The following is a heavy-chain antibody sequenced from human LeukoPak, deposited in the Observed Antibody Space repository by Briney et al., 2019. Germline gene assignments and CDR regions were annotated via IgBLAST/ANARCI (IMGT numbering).Heavy chain of an antibody. Sequence: PSETLSLTCTVSGGSISSYYWSWIRQPPGKGREWIGYIYYSGSTNYNPSLKSRVTISVDTSKNQFSLKLSSVTAADTAVYFCARGPPTDYYDSSGFYYVFDYWGQGTLVTVSS. V-gene: IGHV4-59*12. D-gene: IGHD3-22*01. CDR3: ARGPPTDYYDSSGFYYVFDY. CDR2: IYYSGST. J-gene: IGHJ4*02. CDR1: GGSISSYY.